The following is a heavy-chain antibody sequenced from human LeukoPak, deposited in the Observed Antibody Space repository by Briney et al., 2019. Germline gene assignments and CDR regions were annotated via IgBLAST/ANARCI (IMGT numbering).Heavy chain of an antibody. Sequence: GASVKVSCKASGYTFTSYGVSRVRQAPGQGLEWMGWISAYNGNTNYAQKLQGRVTMTTDTSTSTAYMELRSLRSDDTAVYYCAREVVVVVAATQVWFDPWGQGTLVTVSS. J-gene: IGHJ5*02. CDR1: GYTFTSYG. CDR2: ISAYNGNT. CDR3: AREVVVVVAATQVWFDP. D-gene: IGHD2-15*01. V-gene: IGHV1-18*04.